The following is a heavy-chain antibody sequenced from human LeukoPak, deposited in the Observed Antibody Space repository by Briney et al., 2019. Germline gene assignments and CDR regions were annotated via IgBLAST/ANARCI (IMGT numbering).Heavy chain of an antibody. Sequence: GGSLRLSCAASGFTFSSYAVHWVRQAPGKGLEWVAVISYDGSNKYYADSVKGRFTISRDNSKNTLYLQMNSLRAEDTAVYYCPTGIYDSSGYYDYWGQGTLVTVSS. CDR3: PTGIYDSSGYYDY. CDR1: GFTFSSYA. CDR2: ISYDGSNK. J-gene: IGHJ4*02. V-gene: IGHV3-30-3*01. D-gene: IGHD3-22*01.